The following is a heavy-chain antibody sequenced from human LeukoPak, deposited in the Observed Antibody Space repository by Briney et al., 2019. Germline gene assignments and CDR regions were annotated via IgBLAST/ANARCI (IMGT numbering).Heavy chain of an antibody. CDR1: GDSVSSNSAA. CDR3: ARGGSYDSSGYYDAGNAFDI. J-gene: IGHJ3*02. Sequence: SETLSLTCAISGDSVSSNSAAWNWIRQSPSRGLEWLGRTYYRSKWYNDYAVSVKSRIAINPDTSKNQFSLQLNSVTPEDTAVYYCARGGSYDSSGYYDAGNAFDIWGQGTMVTVSS. V-gene: IGHV6-1*01. D-gene: IGHD3-22*01. CDR2: TYYRSKWYN.